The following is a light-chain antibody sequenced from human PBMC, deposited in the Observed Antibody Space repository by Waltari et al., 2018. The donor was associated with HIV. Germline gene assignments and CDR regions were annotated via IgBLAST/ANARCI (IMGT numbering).Light chain of an antibody. CDR1: TRDIGDYNS. CDR2: EVS. Sequence: QSALTQPASVSASPGQSITISCTGSTRDIGDYNSVSWYQQGPGKAPKLIIYEVSNRPSGVSNRFSGSKSGNTASLTISGLQPEDEADYFCGSFSTISTLIFGGGTKVTVL. J-gene: IGLJ2*01. CDR3: GSFSTISTLI. V-gene: IGLV2-14*01.